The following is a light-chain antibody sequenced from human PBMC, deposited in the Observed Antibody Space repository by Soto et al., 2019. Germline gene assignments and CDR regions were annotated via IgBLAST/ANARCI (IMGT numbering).Light chain of an antibody. CDR3: LNYKSAPNT. CDR1: QDISNY. CDR2: AAS. Sequence: DIQMNQSPSSLSASVGDRVTITCRASQDISNYLAWYQQKPGKVPKLLIYAASTLQTGVQSRFSVSGSGTVFTLTINSLQPEDVATYYCLNYKSAPNTFGRGTRLEL. J-gene: IGKJ2*01. V-gene: IGKV1-27*01.